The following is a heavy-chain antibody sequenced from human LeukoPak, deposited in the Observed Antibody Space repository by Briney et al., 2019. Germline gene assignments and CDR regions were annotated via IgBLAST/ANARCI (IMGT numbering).Heavy chain of an antibody. D-gene: IGHD6-19*01. CDR2: ISWNSGSI. J-gene: IGHJ4*02. V-gene: IGHV3-9*01. Sequence: PGGSLGLSCAASGFTFDDYAMHWVRQAPGKGLEWVSGISWNSGSIGYADSVKGRFTISRDNAKNSLYLQMNSLRAEDTALYYCAKEAVAGTVDYWGQGTLVTVSS. CDR3: AKEAVAGTVDY. CDR1: GFTFDDYA.